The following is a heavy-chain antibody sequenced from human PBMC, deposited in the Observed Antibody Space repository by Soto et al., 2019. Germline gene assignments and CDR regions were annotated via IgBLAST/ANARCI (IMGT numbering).Heavy chain of an antibody. J-gene: IGHJ6*03. CDR2: IYYSGST. CDR1: GGSISSSSYY. V-gene: IGHV4-39*01. CDR3: ARRLRPYYYYMDV. D-gene: IGHD3-16*01. Sequence: SETLSLTCTVSGGSISSSSYYWGWIRQPPGKGLEWIGSIYYSGSTYYNPSLKSRVTISVDTSKNQFSLKLSSVTAADTAVYYCARRLRPYYYYMDVWGKGTTVTVSS.